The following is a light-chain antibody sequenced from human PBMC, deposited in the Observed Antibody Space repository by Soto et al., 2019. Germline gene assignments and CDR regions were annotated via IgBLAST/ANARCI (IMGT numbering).Light chain of an antibody. J-gene: IGKJ1*01. CDR1: QSISSW. Sequence: DIQMTQSPSTVSASVGDRVSITCRASQSISSWLAWYQQKPGIAPKVLIFDASSLESGVPSRFSGSGSATEFTLTISSLQPDDFATYYCQQYSTYPWTFGQGTKVDI. CDR3: QQYSTYPWT. V-gene: IGKV1-5*01. CDR2: DAS.